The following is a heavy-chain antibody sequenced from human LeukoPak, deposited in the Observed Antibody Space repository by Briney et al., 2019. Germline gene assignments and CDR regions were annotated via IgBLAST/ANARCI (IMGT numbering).Heavy chain of an antibody. J-gene: IGHJ4*02. V-gene: IGHV4-59*01. CDR1: GGSISSYY. Sequence: SETLSLTCTVSGGSISSYYWSWIRQPPGKGLEWIGYIYYSGSTNYNPSLKSRVTISVDTSKNQFSLKLSSVTAADTAVYYCARSNRNASPGDFDYWGQGTLVTVSS. CDR2: IYYSGST. CDR3: ARSNRNASPGDFDY. D-gene: IGHD1-1*01.